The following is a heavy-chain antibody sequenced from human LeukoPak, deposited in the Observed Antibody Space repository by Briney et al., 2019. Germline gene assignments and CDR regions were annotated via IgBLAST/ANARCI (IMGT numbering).Heavy chain of an antibody. CDR3: ARVRVAASIAVAGTKYYFDY. CDR1: GYTFTGYY. Sequence: GAAVKVSCKASGYTFTGYYMHWVRQAPVQGLEWMGWINPNSGGTNYAQKFQGRVTMTRDTSISTAYMELSRLRSDDTAVYYCARVRVAASIAVAGTKYYFDYWGQGTLVTVSS. J-gene: IGHJ4*02. D-gene: IGHD6-19*01. V-gene: IGHV1-2*02. CDR2: INPNSGGT.